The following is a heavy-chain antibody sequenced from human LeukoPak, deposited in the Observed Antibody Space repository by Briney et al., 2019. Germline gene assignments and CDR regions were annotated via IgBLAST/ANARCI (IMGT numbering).Heavy chain of an antibody. CDR3: ARDGTYYYDSSGYPDY. Sequence: GGSLILSCAASGFTFSSYWMHWVRQAPGKGLVWVPRINSDGSSTSYADSVKGRFTISRDNAKNTLYLQMNSLRAEDTAVYYCARDGTYYYDSSGYPDYWGQGTLVTVSS. CDR1: GFTFSSYW. D-gene: IGHD3-22*01. V-gene: IGHV3-74*01. CDR2: INSDGSST. J-gene: IGHJ4*02.